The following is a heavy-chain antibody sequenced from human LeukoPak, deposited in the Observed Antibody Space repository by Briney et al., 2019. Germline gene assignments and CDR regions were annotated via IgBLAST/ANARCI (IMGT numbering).Heavy chain of an antibody. Sequence: GGSLRLSCAASGFTFDDYAMHWVRQAPGKGLEWVSLISGDGGSTYYADSVKGRFTISRDNSKNSLYLQMNSLRTEDTALYYCAKDILAAAAGNYYYGMDVWGQGTTVTVSS. CDR1: GFTFDDYA. V-gene: IGHV3-43*02. J-gene: IGHJ6*02. D-gene: IGHD6-13*01. CDR2: ISGDGGST. CDR3: AKDILAAAAGNYYYGMDV.